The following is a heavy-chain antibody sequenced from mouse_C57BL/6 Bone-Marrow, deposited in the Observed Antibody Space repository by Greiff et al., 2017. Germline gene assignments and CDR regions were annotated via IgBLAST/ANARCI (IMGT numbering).Heavy chain of an antibody. CDR3: ARDGYYVRYFDV. J-gene: IGHJ1*03. CDR1: GYTFTDYN. V-gene: IGHV1-22*01. Sequence: EVQLQQSGPELVKPGASVKMSCKASGYTFTDYNMHWVKQSHGKSLEWIGYINPNNGGTSYNQKFKGKATLTVNKSSSTAYMELRSLTSEDSAVYYCARDGYYVRYFDVWGTGTTVTVSS. D-gene: IGHD2-3*01. CDR2: INPNNGGT.